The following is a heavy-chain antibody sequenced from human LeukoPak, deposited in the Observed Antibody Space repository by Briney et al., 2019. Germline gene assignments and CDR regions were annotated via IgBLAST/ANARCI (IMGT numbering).Heavy chain of an antibody. D-gene: IGHD2-8*01. CDR3: ARDVSSSTRAFDI. CDR1: GFTLSTYE. J-gene: IGHJ3*02. CDR2: ISSSTSHT. Sequence: GGSLRLSCAASGFTLSTYEMTRVRQAPGKGLEWVSFISSSTSHTFYADSVKGRFTIFRGTAKNSLYLQMNNLRGEDTAVYYCARDVSSSTRAFDIWGQGTMVAVS. V-gene: IGHV3-48*03.